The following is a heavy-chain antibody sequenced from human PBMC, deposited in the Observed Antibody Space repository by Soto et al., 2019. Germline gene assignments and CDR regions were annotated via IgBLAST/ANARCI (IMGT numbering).Heavy chain of an antibody. CDR1: GGSISSYY. Sequence: PSETLSLTCTVSGGSISSYYWSWIRQPPGKGLEWIGYIYYSGSTNYNPSLKSRVTISVDTSKNQFSLKLSSVTAADTAVYYCARSKRGTMVRGVPAWFDPWGQGTLVTVSS. J-gene: IGHJ5*02. D-gene: IGHD3-10*01. CDR2: IYYSGST. V-gene: IGHV4-59*12. CDR3: ARSKRGTMVRGVPAWFDP.